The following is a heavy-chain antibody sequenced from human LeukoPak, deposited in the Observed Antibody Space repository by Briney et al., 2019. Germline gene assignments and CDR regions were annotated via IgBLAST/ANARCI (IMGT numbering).Heavy chain of an antibody. D-gene: IGHD6-6*01. CDR3: ASGYSSSLRSHYYYYMDV. CDR1: GFTFSDYY. CDR2: ISSSGSTI. J-gene: IGHJ6*03. Sequence: GGFLRLSCAASGFTFSDYYMSWIRQAPGKGLEWVSYISSSGSTIYYADSVKGRFTISRDNAKNSLYLQMNSLRAEDTAVYYCASGYSSSLRSHYYYYMDVWGKGNTVTVSS. V-gene: IGHV3-11*04.